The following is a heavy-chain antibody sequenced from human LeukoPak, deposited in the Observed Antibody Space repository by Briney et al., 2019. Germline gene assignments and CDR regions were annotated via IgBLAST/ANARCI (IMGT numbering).Heavy chain of an antibody. D-gene: IGHD3-22*01. CDR2: IYTSGST. J-gene: IGHJ4*02. V-gene: IGHV4-61*02. CDR1: GGSICSGSYY. CDR3: ARDSSGYGVYYFDY. Sequence: PSETLSLTCTVSGGSICSGSYYWSWIRQPAGKGLEWIGRIYTSGSTNYNPSLKSRVTISVDTSKNQFSLKLSSVTAADTAVYYCARDSSGYGVYYFDYWGQGTLVTVSS.